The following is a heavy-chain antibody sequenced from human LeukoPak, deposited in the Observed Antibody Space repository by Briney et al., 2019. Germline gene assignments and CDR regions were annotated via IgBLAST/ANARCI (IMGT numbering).Heavy chain of an antibody. D-gene: IGHD6-13*01. J-gene: IGHJ1*01. CDR3: ARDLTPLGRYSSMGEYLQH. Sequence: GGSLRLSCAASGFTFSSYAMHWVRQAPGKGLEWVAVISYDGSNKYYADSVKGRFTISRDNSKNTLYLQMNSLRAEDTAVYYCARDLTPLGRYSSMGEYLQHWGQGTLVTVSS. V-gene: IGHV3-30-3*01. CDR1: GFTFSSYA. CDR2: ISYDGSNK.